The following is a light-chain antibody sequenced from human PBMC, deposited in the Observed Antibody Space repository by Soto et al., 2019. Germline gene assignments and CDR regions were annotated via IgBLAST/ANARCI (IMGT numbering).Light chain of an antibody. CDR1: QGVGSF. CDR2: GAS. V-gene: IGKV1-8*01. Sequence: AILMTQSPSSFSASTGDRVTITCRASQGVGSFLAWYQQKPGKAPKLLIYGASTLQTGVPSRFSGSGSGTDLTLPINSLHSEDFATYYCQQYSAYPRTFGQGTKVDI. J-gene: IGKJ1*01. CDR3: QQYSAYPRT.